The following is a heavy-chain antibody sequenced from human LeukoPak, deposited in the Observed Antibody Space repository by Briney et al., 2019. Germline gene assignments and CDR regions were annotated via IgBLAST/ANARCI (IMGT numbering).Heavy chain of an antibody. Sequence: GGSLRLSCAASGFTVSSNYMSWVRQTPGKGLEWVSIIYYDGSTYYADSVKGRFTISRDNSKNTMYLQMNSPRAEDTAVYYCAKDMAHCSGGSCPPGGYYGMDVWGQGTTVTVPS. V-gene: IGHV3-53*01. CDR2: IYYDGST. CDR1: GFTVSSNY. D-gene: IGHD2-15*01. J-gene: IGHJ6*02. CDR3: AKDMAHCSGGSCPPGGYYGMDV.